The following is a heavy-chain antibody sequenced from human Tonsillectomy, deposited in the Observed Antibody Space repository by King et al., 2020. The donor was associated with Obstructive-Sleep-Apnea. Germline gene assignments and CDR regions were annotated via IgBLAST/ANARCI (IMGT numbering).Heavy chain of an antibody. D-gene: IGHD7-27*01. CDR2: ISYDGGRK. J-gene: IGHJ4*01. V-gene: IGHV3-33*01. CDR3: ARPLGLSRVPYFDY. CDR1: GFIFSGYG. Sequence: VQLVESGGGAVQTGRSLRLSCAASGFIFSGYGLHWVRQVPGKGLEWVAVISYDGGRKHYADSVKGRFTISRDNSKNTMYLQMNSLRVEDTAVYYCARPLGLSRVPYFDYWGHGTRVTVSS.